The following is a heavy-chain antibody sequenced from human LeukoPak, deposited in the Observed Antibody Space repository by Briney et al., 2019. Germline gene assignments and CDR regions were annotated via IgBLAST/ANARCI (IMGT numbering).Heavy chain of an antibody. CDR3: AREGGWAYSDYGGIHY. CDR2: ISTYNGDT. D-gene: IGHD4-23*01. J-gene: IGHJ4*02. Sequence: GASVKVSFKASGYTFTNYGISWVRQAPGQGLEWMGWISTYNGDTKYAENLQGRVTMTTDTSTSTANMELRSLRSDDTAVYYCAREGGWAYSDYGGIHYWGQGTLVTVSS. CDR1: GYTFTNYG. V-gene: IGHV1-18*01.